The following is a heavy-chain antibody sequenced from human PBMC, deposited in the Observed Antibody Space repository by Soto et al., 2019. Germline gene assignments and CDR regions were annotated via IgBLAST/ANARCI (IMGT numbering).Heavy chain of an antibody. V-gene: IGHV1-18*01. CDR2: ISAYNGNT. J-gene: IGHJ6*02. CDR1: GYTFTSYG. CDR3: ARADALYYYYYGMDV. Sequence: QVQLVQSGAEVKKPGASVKVSCKASGYTFTSYGISWVRQAPGQGLEWMGWISAYNGNTNYAQKLQGRVTMTTDTSTSTAYMELRSLRSNDTAVYYCARADALYYYYYGMDVWGQGTTVTVSS.